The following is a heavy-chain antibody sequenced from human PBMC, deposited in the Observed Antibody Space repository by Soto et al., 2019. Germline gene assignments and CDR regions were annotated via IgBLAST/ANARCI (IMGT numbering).Heavy chain of an antibody. J-gene: IGHJ6*02. CDR2: ITSSSDYT. V-gene: IGHV3-11*05. Sequence: QEQLVQSGGGLVRPGGSLRLSCAASGFTFSAYYMTWMRQAPGKGLEWVSYITSSSDYTNYAGSVKGRFTISRDNAKNSLYLQMNSLRVEDTAVYYCVRDYYYGMDVWGQRTTVTVSS. CDR1: GFTFSAYY. CDR3: VRDYYYGMDV.